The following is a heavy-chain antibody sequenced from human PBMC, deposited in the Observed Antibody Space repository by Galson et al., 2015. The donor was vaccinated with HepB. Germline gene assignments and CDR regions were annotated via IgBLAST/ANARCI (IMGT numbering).Heavy chain of an antibody. J-gene: IGHJ4*02. Sequence: ETLSLTCTVSGGSISSSSYYWGWLRQPPGKGLEWIGSFYYTGYTHYNPSLKSRVTISGDTSRNQFSLKLSSVTAADTAVYYCARHESESKTYAADNWGQGTLVTVSS. D-gene: IGHD2-2*01. V-gene: IGHV4-39*01. CDR3: ARHESESKTYAADN. CDR1: GGSISSSSYY. CDR2: FYYTGYT.